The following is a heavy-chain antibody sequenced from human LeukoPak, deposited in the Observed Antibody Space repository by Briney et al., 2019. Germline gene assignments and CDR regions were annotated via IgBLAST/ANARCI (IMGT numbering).Heavy chain of an antibody. V-gene: IGHV1-69*06. J-gene: IGHJ4*02. Sequence: SVKVSCKASGGTFSSYVINWVRQAPGQGLEWMVGIMPISGTANHAQKFQGRVTITADKSTSTAYMELSSLRSEDTAVYYCARNLYGGNSWDVFDYWGQGTLVTVSS. CDR3: ARNLYGGNSWDVFDY. D-gene: IGHD4-23*01. CDR2: IMPISGTA. CDR1: GGTFSSYV.